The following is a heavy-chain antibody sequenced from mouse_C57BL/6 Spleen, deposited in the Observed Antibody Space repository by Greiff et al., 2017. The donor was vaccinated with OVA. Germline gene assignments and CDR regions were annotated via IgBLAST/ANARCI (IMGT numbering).Heavy chain of an antibody. CDR2: ISSGSSTI. Sequence: EVQGVESGGGLVKPGGSLKLSCAASGFTFSDYGMHWVRQAPEKGLEWVAYISSGSSTIYYADTVKGRFTISRDNAKNTLFLQMTSLRSEDTAMYYCAREGANYYGSSYYFDYWGQGTTLTVSS. D-gene: IGHD1-1*01. J-gene: IGHJ2*01. V-gene: IGHV5-17*01. CDR3: AREGANYYGSSYYFDY. CDR1: GFTFSDYG.